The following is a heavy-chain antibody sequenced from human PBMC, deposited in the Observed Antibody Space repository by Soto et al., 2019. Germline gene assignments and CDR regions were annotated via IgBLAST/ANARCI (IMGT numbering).Heavy chain of an antibody. J-gene: IGHJ5*02. D-gene: IGHD6-13*01. CDR2: ISGSGGST. Sequence: PGGSLRLSCAASGFTFSSYAMSWVRQAPGKGLEWVSAISGSGGSTYYADSVKGRFTISRDNSKNTLYLQMNSLRAEDTAVYYCAKSGAAAGLQARYNWFDPWGQGTLVTVSS. CDR3: AKSGAAAGLQARYNWFDP. V-gene: IGHV3-23*01. CDR1: GFTFSSYA.